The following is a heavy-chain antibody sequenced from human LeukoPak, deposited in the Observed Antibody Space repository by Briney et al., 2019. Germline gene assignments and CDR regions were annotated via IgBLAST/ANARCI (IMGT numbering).Heavy chain of an antibody. CDR1: GGSISGYY. CDR2: VYTSGST. CDR3: ARESVAGLESVAGLGRYLDY. Sequence: SETLSLTCSVSGGSISGYYWTWIRQPAGKGLEWIGRVYTSGSTHYNPSLKTRLTMSVDTSKNQFSLKLSSVTAADTAVYYCARESVAGLESVAGLGRYLDYWGQGTLVTVSS. V-gene: IGHV4-4*07. D-gene: IGHD6-19*01. J-gene: IGHJ4*02.